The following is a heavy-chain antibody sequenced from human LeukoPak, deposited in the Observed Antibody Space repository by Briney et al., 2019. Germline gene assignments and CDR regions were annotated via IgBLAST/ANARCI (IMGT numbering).Heavy chain of an antibody. D-gene: IGHD1-26*01. J-gene: IGHJ6*03. CDR3: ARDPYSGSYGADYYYYMDV. CDR1: GFTFSSYN. Sequence: GGSLRLSCAASGFTFSSYNMNWVRQTPGQGLEWVSSITSGSSHIYYADSVKGRFTISRDNAKSSLYLQMNSLRAEDTAVYYCARDPYSGSYGADYYYYMDVWGKGTTVAISS. V-gene: IGHV3-21*01. CDR2: ITSGSSHI.